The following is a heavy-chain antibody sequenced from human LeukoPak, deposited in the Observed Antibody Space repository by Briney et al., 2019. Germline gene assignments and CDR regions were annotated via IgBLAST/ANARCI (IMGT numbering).Heavy chain of an antibody. CDR1: GFTFDDYA. Sequence: GGSLRLSCAASGFTFDDYAMHWVRQAPGKGLEWVSGISWNSGSIGYADSLKGRFTISRDNAKNSLSLQMNSLRAEDTASYYCAKARYGDQYYFDYWGQGTLVTVSS. V-gene: IGHV3-9*01. CDR2: ISWNSGSI. CDR3: AKARYGDQYYFDY. J-gene: IGHJ4*02. D-gene: IGHD4-17*01.